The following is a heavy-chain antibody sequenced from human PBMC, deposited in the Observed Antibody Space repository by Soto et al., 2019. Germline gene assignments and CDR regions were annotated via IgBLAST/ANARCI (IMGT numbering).Heavy chain of an antibody. J-gene: IGHJ6*02. V-gene: IGHV3-53*05. CDR2: IYSGGST. CDR3: ASLIIQLWLSVVAPHMDV. CDR1: GFTVSSNY. Sequence: GGSLRLSCAASGFTVSSNYMSWVRQAPGKGLEWVSVIYSGGSTYYADSVKGRFTISRDNSKNTLYLQMSSLRAEDTAVYYCASLIIQLWLSVVAPHMDVWGQGTTVTVSS. D-gene: IGHD5-18*01.